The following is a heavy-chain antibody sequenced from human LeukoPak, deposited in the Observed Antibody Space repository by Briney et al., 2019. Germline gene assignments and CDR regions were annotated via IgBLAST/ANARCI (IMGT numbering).Heavy chain of an antibody. CDR2: IYYSGST. V-gene: IGHV4-30-4*01. D-gene: IGHD5-18*01. CDR1: GGSISSGDYY. Sequence: SETLSPTCTVSGGSISSGDYYWSWIRQPPGKGLEWIGYIYYSGSTYYNPSLKSRVTISVDTSKNQFSLKLSSVTAADTAVYYCARAGYSYGHTYFDYWGQGTLVTVSS. CDR3: ARAGYSYGHTYFDY. J-gene: IGHJ4*02.